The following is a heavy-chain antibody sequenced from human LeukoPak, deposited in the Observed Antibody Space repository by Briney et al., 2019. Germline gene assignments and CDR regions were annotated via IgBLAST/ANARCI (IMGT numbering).Heavy chain of an antibody. J-gene: IGHJ4*02. CDR1: GFTFSSYG. CDR2: IRYDGSNK. CDR3: AKDLYYYDSSGSHYFDY. D-gene: IGHD3-22*01. V-gene: IGHV3-30*02. Sequence: GGSLRLYCAASGFTFSSYGMHWVRQAPGKGLEWVAFIRYDGSNKYYADSVKGRFTISRDNSKNTLYLQMNSLRAEDTAVYYCAKDLYYYDSSGSHYFDYWGQGTLVTVSS.